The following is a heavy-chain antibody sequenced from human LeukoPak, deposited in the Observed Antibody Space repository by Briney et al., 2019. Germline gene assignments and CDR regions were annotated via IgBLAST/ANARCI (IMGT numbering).Heavy chain of an antibody. CDR3: AREPAGYSSLGT. J-gene: IGHJ5*02. CDR2: INHSGST. V-gene: IGHV4-34*01. D-gene: IGHD5-18*01. Sequence: SETLSLTCAVYGGSFSGYYWSWIRQPPGKGLEWIGEINHSGSTNYNPPLKSRVTISVDTSKNQFSLKLSSVTAADTAVYYCAREPAGYSSLGTWGQGTLVTVSS. CDR1: GGSFSGYY.